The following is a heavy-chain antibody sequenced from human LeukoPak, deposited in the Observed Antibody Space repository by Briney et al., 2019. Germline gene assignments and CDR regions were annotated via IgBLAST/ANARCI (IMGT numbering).Heavy chain of an antibody. D-gene: IGHD4-23*01. J-gene: IGHJ4*02. Sequence: ASVKVSCKACGYTLTNYNITWVRQDPGQGLEWMGWINTYKGDTLYAQKFQGRVTMTADTSTNTADMELRSLRFDDTAVYYCAREFGHCYGDNCFYFFDTWGQGFRVTVSS. CDR1: GYTLTNYN. CDR3: AREFGHCYGDNCFYFFDT. CDR2: INTYKGDT. V-gene: IGHV1-18*01.